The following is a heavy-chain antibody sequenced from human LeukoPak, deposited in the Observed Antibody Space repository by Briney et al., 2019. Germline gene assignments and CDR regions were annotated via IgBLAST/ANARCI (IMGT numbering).Heavy chain of an antibody. D-gene: IGHD1-26*01. Sequence: SVKVSCKASGGTFSSYTISWVRQAPGQGLEWMGRIIPILGIANYAQKFQARVTITADKSPTTAYIDLSSLRSEHTAVYYCARQATSIVGTTTNWFAPWGQGTLVTASS. CDR2: IIPILGIA. CDR1: GGTFSSYT. J-gene: IGHJ5*02. V-gene: IGHV1-69*02. CDR3: ARQATSIVGTTTNWFAP.